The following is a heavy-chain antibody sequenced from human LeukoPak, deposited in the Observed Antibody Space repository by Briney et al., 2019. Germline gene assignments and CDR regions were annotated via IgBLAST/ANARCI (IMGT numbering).Heavy chain of an antibody. D-gene: IGHD2-15*01. Sequence: GGFLRLSCAASGFTFSSYGMHWVRQAPGKGLEWVAVISYDGSNKYYADSVKGRFIISRDNSKNTLYLQMNSLRAEDTAVYYCAKSSGYCSGGSCSDYWGQGTLVTVSS. CDR1: GFTFSSYG. V-gene: IGHV3-30*18. J-gene: IGHJ4*02. CDR2: ISYDGSNK. CDR3: AKSSGYCSGGSCSDY.